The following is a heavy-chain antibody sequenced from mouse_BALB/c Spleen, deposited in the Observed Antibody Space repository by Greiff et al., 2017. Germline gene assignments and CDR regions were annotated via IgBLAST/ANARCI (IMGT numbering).Heavy chain of an antibody. D-gene: IGHD4-1*01. Sequence: VQLQESGAELVRPGVSVKISCKGSGYTFTDYAMHWVKQSHAKSLEWIGVISTYYGDASYNQKFKGKATMTVDKSSSTAYMELARLTSEDSAIYYCAMGPTAFAYWGQGTLVTVSA. V-gene: IGHV1S137*01. CDR3: AMGPTAFAY. CDR1: GYTFTDYA. CDR2: ISTYYGDA. J-gene: IGHJ3*01.